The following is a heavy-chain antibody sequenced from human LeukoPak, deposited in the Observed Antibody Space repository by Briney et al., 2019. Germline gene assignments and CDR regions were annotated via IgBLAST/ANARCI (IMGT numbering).Heavy chain of an antibody. D-gene: IGHD3-16*01. CDR2: ITSGSSNK. CDR3: ARDPPSRGTRYFDY. CDR1: GFPFSRYS. J-gene: IGHJ4*02. V-gene: IGHV3-21*01. Sequence: PGGSLRLSCAASGFPFSRYSMNWVRQAPGEGPEWVSSITSGSSNKDYVDSVKGRFTVSRDNAKNSLYLQMDSLRVEDTAVYYCARDPPSRGTRYFDYWGQGILVTVSS.